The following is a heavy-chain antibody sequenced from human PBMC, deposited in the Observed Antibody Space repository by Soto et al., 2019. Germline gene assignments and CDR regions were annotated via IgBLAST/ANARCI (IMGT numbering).Heavy chain of an antibody. V-gene: IGHV3-11*05. J-gene: IGHJ6*02. D-gene: IGHD2-2*01. Sequence: QVQLVESGGGLVKPGGSLRLSCAASGFTFSDYYMSWIRQAPGKGLEWVSYISSSSSYTNYADSVKGRFTISRDNAKNSLYLQRNSLRAEDTAVYYCARAPGRVPAAMVGIPPYYYYGMDVWGQGTTVTVSS. CDR2: ISSSSSYT. CDR3: ARAPGRVPAAMVGIPPYYYYGMDV. CDR1: GFTFSDYY.